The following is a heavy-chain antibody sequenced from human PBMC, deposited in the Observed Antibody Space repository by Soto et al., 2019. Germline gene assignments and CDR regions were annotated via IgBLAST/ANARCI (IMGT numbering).Heavy chain of an antibody. CDR3: AREGLTFGPGAVGGAFDI. CDR2: IIPIFGTI. CDR1: GGTFDSNA. J-gene: IGHJ3*02. V-gene: IGHV1-69*13. Sequence: SVKVSCKASGGTFDSNAISWVRLAPGQGHEWMGGIIPIFGTINNAQKFQDRVTITADESANMVYMELSSLRSEDTAIYYCAREGLTFGPGAVGGAFDIWGQGTLVTVSS. D-gene: IGHD2-2*01.